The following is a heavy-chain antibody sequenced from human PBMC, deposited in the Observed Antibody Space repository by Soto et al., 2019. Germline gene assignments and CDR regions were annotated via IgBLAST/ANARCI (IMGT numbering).Heavy chain of an antibody. CDR1: GYTFTGYY. CDR2: INPNSGGT. CDR3: ARVTYYYGSGPTLYYFDS. D-gene: IGHD3-10*01. V-gene: IGHV1-2*04. Sequence: ASVKVSCKASGYTFTGYYMHWVRQAPGQGLEWMGWINPNSGGTNYAQKFQGWVTMTRDTSISTAYMELSRLRSDDTAVYYCARVTYYYGSGPTLYYFDSWGQGTLVTVSS. J-gene: IGHJ4*02.